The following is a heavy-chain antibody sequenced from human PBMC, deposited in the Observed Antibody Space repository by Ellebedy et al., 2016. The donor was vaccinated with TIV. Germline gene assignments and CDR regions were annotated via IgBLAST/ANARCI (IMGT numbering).Heavy chain of an antibody. CDR3: AIGLGYTSGWTLDL. V-gene: IGHV3-74*01. CDR2: IDSDGTSA. CDR1: GFSFSSYW. Sequence: GESLKISXAASGFSFSSYWMHWVRQAPGKGLVWVSRIDSDGTSANYADFVKGRFTISRDNAKNTLYLQMNSLRAEDTAMYYCAIGLGYTSGWTLDLWGQGTLVTVSS. J-gene: IGHJ4*02. D-gene: IGHD6-19*01.